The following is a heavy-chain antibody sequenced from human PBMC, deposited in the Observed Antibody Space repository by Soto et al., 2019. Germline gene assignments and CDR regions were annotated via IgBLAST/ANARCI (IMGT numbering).Heavy chain of an antibody. V-gene: IGHV3-64D*06. D-gene: IGHD2-15*01. Sequence: PGGSLRLSCSASGFIFSESTIYWVRQVPGKGLEAISAVSTSGRSTYYADSVKDRFTISRDNSKNTLFLQMGSLRPEDTATHYCVKQAHGLDGVAFDYWGQGTQVTVSS. CDR1: GFIFSEST. J-gene: IGHJ4*02. CDR3: VKQAHGLDGVAFDY. CDR2: VSTSGRST.